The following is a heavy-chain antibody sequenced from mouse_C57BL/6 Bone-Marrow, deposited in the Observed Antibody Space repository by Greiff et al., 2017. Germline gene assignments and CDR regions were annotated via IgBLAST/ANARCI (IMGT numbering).Heavy chain of an antibody. CDR3: TYGFLYYFDY. V-gene: IGHV1-15*01. D-gene: IGHD2-2*01. CDR1: GYTFTDYE. Sequence: VQLQQSGAELVRPGASVTLSCKASGYTFTDYEMHWVKQTPVHGLEWIGAIDPGTGGTAYNQKFKGKAILTADKSSSTAYMELRSLTSEDSAVYYCTYGFLYYFDYWGQGTTLTVSS. J-gene: IGHJ2*01. CDR2: IDPGTGGT.